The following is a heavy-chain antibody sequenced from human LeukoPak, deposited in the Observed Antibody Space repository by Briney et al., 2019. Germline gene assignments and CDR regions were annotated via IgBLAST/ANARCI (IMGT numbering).Heavy chain of an antibody. J-gene: IGHJ6*03. CDR2: ISAYNGNT. V-gene: IGHV1-18*01. D-gene: IGHD2-15*01. CDR1: GYTFTSYG. CDR3: AREGRRDKGYCSGGSCYGGRGYYYYMDV. Sequence: GASVKVSCKASGYTFTSYGISWVRQAPGQGLEWMGWISAYNGNTNYAQKLQGRVTMTTDTSTSTAYMELRSLRSDDTAVYYCAREGRRDKGYCSGGSCYGGRGYYYYMDVWGKGTTVTVCS.